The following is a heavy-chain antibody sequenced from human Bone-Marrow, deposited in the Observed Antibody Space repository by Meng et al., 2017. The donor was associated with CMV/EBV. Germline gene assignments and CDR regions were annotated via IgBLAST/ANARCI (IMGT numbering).Heavy chain of an antibody. CDR3: ARRGAIVVVPAARWAFDI. J-gene: IGHJ3*02. CDR2: IYYSGST. V-gene: IGHV4-39*01. D-gene: IGHD2-2*01. CDR1: GGSISSSSYY. Sequence: GSLRLSCTVSGGSISSSSYYWGWIRQPPGKGLEWIGSIYYSGSTYYNPSLKSRVTISVDTSKNQFSLKLSSVTAADTAVYYCARRGAIVVVPAARWAFDIWGQGTMVTVSS.